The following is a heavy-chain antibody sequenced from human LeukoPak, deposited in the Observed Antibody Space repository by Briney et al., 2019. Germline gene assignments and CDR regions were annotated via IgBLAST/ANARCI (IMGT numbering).Heavy chain of an antibody. CDR1: GGSISSSSAC. V-gene: IGHV4-39*01. Sequence: PSETLSLTCTVSGGSISSSSACWGWIRQPPGKGLEWIGSMCYSGSTYYNPSLKSRVTISTDTSKNQFSLRLSSVTAADTAVYYCARASYYYDSSGYYYFRLGRSFDYWGQGTLVTVSS. J-gene: IGHJ4*02. D-gene: IGHD3-22*01. CDR2: MCYSGST. CDR3: ARASYYYDSSGYYYFRLGRSFDY.